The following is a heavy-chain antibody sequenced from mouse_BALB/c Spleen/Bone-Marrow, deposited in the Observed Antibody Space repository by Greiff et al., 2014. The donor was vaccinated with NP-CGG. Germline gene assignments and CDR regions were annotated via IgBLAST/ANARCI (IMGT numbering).Heavy chain of an antibody. D-gene: IGHD2-14*01. CDR1: GFSLTSYG. V-gene: IGHV2-9*02. CDR3: ARVIRYESYFDY. Sequence: VNLVESGPGLVAPSQSLSITCTVSGFSLTSYGVHWVRQPPGKGLEWLGVIWAGGSTNYNSALMSRLSISKDNSKSQVFLKMNSLQTDDTAMYYRARVIRYESYFDYWGQGTTLTVSS. CDR2: IWAGGST. J-gene: IGHJ2*01.